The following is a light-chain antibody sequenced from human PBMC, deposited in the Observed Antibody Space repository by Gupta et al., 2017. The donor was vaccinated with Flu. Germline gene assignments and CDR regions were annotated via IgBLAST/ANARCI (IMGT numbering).Light chain of an antibody. CDR3: QQYNKGPPLT. Sequence: EIVMTQSPAPLSVSPGERATLSCRASQSVGGNLAWYQHKPGQSTRLLIYHASTRATGIPARCSGSGSGTEFILTISSLQSEDFAVYFCQQYNKGPPLTFGGGTKVEIK. V-gene: IGKV3-15*01. CDR2: HAS. CDR1: QSVGGN. J-gene: IGKJ4*01.